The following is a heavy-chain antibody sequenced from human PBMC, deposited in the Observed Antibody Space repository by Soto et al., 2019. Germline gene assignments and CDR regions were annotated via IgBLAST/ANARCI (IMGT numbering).Heavy chain of an antibody. V-gene: IGHV4-38-2*01. CDR3: ARGLEWSGNDY. CDR2: IYHSGST. Sequence: PSETLSLTCAVSGYSISSGYYWGWIRQPPGKGLEWIGSIYHSGSTYYNSSLRSRVTISVDMSKNQFSLKLSSVTAADTAVYFCARGLEWSGNDYWGQGTLVTVSS. D-gene: IGHD3-3*01. J-gene: IGHJ4*02. CDR1: GYSISSGYY.